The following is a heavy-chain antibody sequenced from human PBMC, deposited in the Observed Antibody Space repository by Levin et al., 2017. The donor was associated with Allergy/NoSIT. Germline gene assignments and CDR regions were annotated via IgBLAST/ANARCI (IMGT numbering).Heavy chain of an antibody. D-gene: IGHD7-27*01. CDR3: ARDQYHKLPLSMVSSWGGSHTLDV. CDR2: ISYAETNK. V-gene: IGHV3-30-3*01. Sequence: HPGGSLRLSCAASGLTVSNYRMYWVRQAPGKGLEWVAFISYAETNKYYADSVKGRFTISRDNSKNTVYLQMNSLRAEDTAIYFCARDQYHKLPLSMVSSWGGSHTLDVWGQGATVTVSS. CDR1: GLTVSNYR. J-gene: IGHJ6*01.